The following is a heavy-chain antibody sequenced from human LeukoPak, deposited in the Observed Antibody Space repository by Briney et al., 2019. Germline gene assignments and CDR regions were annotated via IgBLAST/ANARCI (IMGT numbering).Heavy chain of an antibody. V-gene: IGHV4-59*08. CDR2: NYYSGST. CDR3: ASRTYFDL. J-gene: IGHJ2*01. CDR1: GGSISNYY. Sequence: SETLSLTCTVPGGSISNYYWSWVRQTPGKGLEWIGYNYYSGSTTYIPSLKSRVTISVDKSKLQFSLKLSSVTAADTAVYYCASRTYFDLWGRGTLVTVSS.